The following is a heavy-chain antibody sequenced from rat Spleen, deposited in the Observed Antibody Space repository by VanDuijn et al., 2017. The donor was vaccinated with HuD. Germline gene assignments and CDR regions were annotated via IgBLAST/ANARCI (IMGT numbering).Heavy chain of an antibody. Sequence: EVQLVESGGGLVQPGRSLKLSCAASGFTFSDYYMAWVRQAPKKGLEWVASISYEGSSTYYGDSVKGRFTISRDNAKSTLYLQMNILRSEDTAPYYVARHNYYDGSYYFWAYVMDAWGQGASVTVSS. CDR1: GFTFSDYY. D-gene: IGHD1-12*02. V-gene: IGHV5-22*01. CDR3: ARHNYYDGSYYFWAYVMDA. CDR2: ISYEGSST. J-gene: IGHJ4*01.